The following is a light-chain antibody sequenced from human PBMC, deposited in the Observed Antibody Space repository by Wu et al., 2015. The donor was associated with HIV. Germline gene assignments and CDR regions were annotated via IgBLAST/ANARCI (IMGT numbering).Light chain of an antibody. J-gene: IGKJ2*01. V-gene: IGKV3/OR2-268*02. CDR3: QQDYNLPL. Sequence: DIVLTQSPATLSLSPGERATLSCRASQSISSSYLSWYQQKPGQAPRLLIYGASTRATGIPARFSGSGSGTDFTLTISSLQPEDFAVYYCQQDYNLPLFGQGTKAGDQT. CDR1: QSISSSY. CDR2: GAS.